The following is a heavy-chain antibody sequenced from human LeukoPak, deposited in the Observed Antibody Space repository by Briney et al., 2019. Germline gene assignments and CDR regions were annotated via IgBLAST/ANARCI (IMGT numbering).Heavy chain of an antibody. CDR3: AKWRVVPAVIDP. CDR1: GDSISGYY. Sequence: SETLSLTCSVSGDSISGYYWTWIRQPAGKGLEWIGRIYYTGSTNYNHSLQSRVTMSVDTSKNQFSLKLRSVTAADTAIYYCAKWRVVPAVIDPWGQGTPVTVSS. J-gene: IGHJ5*02. D-gene: IGHD2-2*01. V-gene: IGHV4-4*07. CDR2: IYYTGST.